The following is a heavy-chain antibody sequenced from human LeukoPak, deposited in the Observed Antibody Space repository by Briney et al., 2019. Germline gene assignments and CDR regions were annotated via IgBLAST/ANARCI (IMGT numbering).Heavy chain of an antibody. V-gene: IGHV1-2*02. Sequence: ASVKVSCKASGYTFTGYYMHWVRQAPGQGLEWMGWINPNSGGTNYAQKFQGRVTMTRDTSISTAYMELSRLRSDDTAVYYCARDEYCSSTSCYAGYWGQGTLVTVSS. D-gene: IGHD2-2*01. CDR3: ARDEYCSSTSCYAGY. J-gene: IGHJ4*02. CDR1: GYTFTGYY. CDR2: INPNSGGT.